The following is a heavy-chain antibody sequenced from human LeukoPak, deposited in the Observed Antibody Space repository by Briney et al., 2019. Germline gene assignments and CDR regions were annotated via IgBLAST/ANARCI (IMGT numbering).Heavy chain of an antibody. CDR3: ARRGFVVVPAAIRLYAFDI. CDR1: GGSISSGGYY. D-gene: IGHD2-2*02. CDR2: IYDSGNT. V-gene: IGHV4-31*03. Sequence: SEILSLTCTVSGGSISSGGYYWSWIRQPPGKGLEWIGYIYDSGNTDYNPSLKSRVTISVDTSKNQFSLRLSSVTAADTAVYYCARRGFVVVPAAIRLYAFDIWGQGTMVTVSS. J-gene: IGHJ3*02.